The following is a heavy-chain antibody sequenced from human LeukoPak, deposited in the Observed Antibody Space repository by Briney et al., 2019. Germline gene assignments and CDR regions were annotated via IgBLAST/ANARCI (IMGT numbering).Heavy chain of an antibody. Sequence: GGSLRLSCTASGFTFSSYGMSWVRQAPGKGLEWVSAIRGSGGTTYYGDAVKGRFTISRDNSKNTLYLQMDSLRAEDTAVYYCAKGGYYYMDVWGKGTTVTVSS. D-gene: IGHD3-16*01. CDR1: GFTFSSYG. V-gene: IGHV3-23*01. J-gene: IGHJ6*03. CDR3: AKGGYYYMDV. CDR2: IRGSGGTT.